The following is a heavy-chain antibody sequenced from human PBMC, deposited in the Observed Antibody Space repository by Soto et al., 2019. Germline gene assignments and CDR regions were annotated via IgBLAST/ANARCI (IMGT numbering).Heavy chain of an antibody. Sequence: PGGSLRLSCAASGFTFSGSAMHWVRQAAGKGLEWVGRIRSKANNYATAYAASVKGRFTISRDESKSTAYLQMNSLKTEDTAVYYCSRDYYDSGGSYPVDSWGQGTLVTVSS. V-gene: IGHV3-73*01. CDR1: GFTFSGSA. D-gene: IGHD3-22*01. CDR3: SRDYYDSGGSYPVDS. J-gene: IGHJ4*02. CDR2: IRSKANNYAT.